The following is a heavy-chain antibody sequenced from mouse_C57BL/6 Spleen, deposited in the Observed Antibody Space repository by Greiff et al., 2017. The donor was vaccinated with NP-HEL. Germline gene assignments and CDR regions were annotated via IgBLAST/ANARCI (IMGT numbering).Heavy chain of an antibody. CDR2: IYPRSGNT. V-gene: IGHV1-81*01. CDR1: GYTFTSYG. J-gene: IGHJ2*01. D-gene: IGHD1-1*01. Sequence: QVQLQQSGAELARPGASVKLSCKASGYTFTSYGISWVKQRTGQGLEWIGEIYPRSGNTNYNEKFKGKATLTADKSSSTAYMELRSLTSEASAVYVCARDYYGSSYERGLGYWGKGTTLTVAS. CDR3: ARDYYGSSYERGLGY.